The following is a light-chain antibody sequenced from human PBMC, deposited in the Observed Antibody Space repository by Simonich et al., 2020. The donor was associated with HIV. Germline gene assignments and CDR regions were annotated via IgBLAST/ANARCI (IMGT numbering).Light chain of an antibody. CDR1: QSVSSN. CDR3: QQYGSSPVT. J-gene: IGKJ4*01. CDR2: GAS. Sequence: EIVMTQSTATLSVSPGERATLSCRASQSVSSNLAWYQQKPGQAPRLLIYGASTRATGIPARFSGSGSRTDFTLTISSLEPEDFAVYYCQQYGSSPVTFGGGTKVEIK. V-gene: IGKV3-15*01.